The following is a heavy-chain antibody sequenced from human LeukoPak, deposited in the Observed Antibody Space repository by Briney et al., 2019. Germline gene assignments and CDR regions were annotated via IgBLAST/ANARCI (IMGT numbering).Heavy chain of an antibody. CDR2: ISYDGSNK. J-gene: IGHJ4*02. Sequence: GGSLRLSCAASGFTFSSYGMHWVRQAPGKGLEWVAVISYDGSNKYYADSVKGRFTISRDNSKNTLYLQMNSLRAEDTAVYYCAEGTGEGYFDYWGQGTLVTVSS. CDR1: GFTFSSYG. D-gene: IGHD7-27*01. CDR3: AEGTGEGYFDY. V-gene: IGHV3-30*18.